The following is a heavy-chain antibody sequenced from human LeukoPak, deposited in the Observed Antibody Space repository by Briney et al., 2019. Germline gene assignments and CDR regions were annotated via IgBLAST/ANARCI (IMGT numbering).Heavy chain of an antibody. D-gene: IGHD3-10*01. V-gene: IGHV4-38-2*01. CDR1: GYSISSGHY. Sequence: PSETLSLTCAVSGYSISSGHYWGWIRRPPGKGLEWIGSICHSGGTYYNPSLKSRVTISVDTSKNQFSLKMKSVTAADTAVYYCAGFTPAVDYCSQGTQVTVSS. CDR3: AGFTPAVDY. CDR2: ICHSGGT. J-gene: IGHJ4*02.